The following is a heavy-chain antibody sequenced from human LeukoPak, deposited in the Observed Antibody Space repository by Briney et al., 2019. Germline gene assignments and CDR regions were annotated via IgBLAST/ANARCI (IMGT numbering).Heavy chain of an antibody. Sequence: SVKVSCKASGGTFSSYAISWVRQAPGQGLEWMGGIIPIFGTANYAQKFQGRVTITTDESTSTAYMELSSLRSEDTAVYYCARCRKYSYYMAVWGKGPTVTVSS. J-gene: IGHJ6*03. CDR1: GGTFSSYA. D-gene: IGHD2-15*01. V-gene: IGHV1-69*05. CDR2: IIPIFGTA. CDR3: ARCRKYSYYMAV.